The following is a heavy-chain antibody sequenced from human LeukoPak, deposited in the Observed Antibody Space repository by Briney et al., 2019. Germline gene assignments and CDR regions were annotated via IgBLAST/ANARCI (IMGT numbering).Heavy chain of an antibody. Sequence: SQTLSLTCAISGDSVSSNIAAWHWIRQSPSRGLEWLGRTYYRSKWYNDYAVSLKSRITINPDTSKNQFSLQLNSVTPEDTAVYYCARIAVAATPHWGQGTLVTVSS. V-gene: IGHV6-1*01. D-gene: IGHD6-19*01. J-gene: IGHJ4*02. CDR1: GDSVSSNIAA. CDR3: ARIAVAATPH. CDR2: TYYRSKWYN.